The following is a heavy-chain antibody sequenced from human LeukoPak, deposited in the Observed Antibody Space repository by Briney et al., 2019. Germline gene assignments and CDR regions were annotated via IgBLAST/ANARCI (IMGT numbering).Heavy chain of an antibody. J-gene: IGHJ4*02. CDR1: GFTFDDYA. CDR2: VSYSGTST. D-gene: IGHD2-21*02. Sequence: GGSLRLSCAASGFTFDDYAMTWVRQAPGKGLEWVSTVSYSGTSTYYADSVKGRFTISRDNSKNTLSLQMSGLRAEDTAVYYCAKALTAAYYFDYWGQGTLVTVSS. V-gene: IGHV3-23*01. CDR3: AKALTAAYYFDY.